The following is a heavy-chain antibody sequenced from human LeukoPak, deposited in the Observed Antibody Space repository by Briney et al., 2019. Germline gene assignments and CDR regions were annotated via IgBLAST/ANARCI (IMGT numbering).Heavy chain of an antibody. CDR3: ARGQAVVPAARGFDP. V-gene: IGHV1-69*05. J-gene: IGHJ5*02. CDR2: IIPIFGTA. D-gene: IGHD2-2*01. CDR1: GGTFSSYA. Sequence: GASVKVSCKASGGTFSSYAISWVRQAPGQGLEWMGGIIPIFGTANYAQKFQGRVTITTDESTSTAYMELSSLRSEDTAVYYCARGQAVVPAARGFDPWGQGTLVTVSS.